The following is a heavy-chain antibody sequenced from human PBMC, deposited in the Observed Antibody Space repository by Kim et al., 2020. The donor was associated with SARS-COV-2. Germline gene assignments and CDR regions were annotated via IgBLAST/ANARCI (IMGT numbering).Heavy chain of an antibody. V-gene: IGHV1-3*04. J-gene: IGHJ6*02. CDR3: ARSGGMDV. D-gene: IGHD3-10*01. CDR1: GYILTDHG. Sequence: SVKVSCKSSGYILTDHGIHWVRQAPGQRLEWLGAIYTGNGNTLDSQNFQGRVTLTRDTSASTAHMELSSLKSEDTAVYYCARSGGMDVWGQGTTVTVSS. CDR2: IYTGNGNT.